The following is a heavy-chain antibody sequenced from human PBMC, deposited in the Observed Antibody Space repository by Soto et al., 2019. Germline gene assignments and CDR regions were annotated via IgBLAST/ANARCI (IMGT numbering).Heavy chain of an antibody. D-gene: IGHD2-15*01. CDR1: GYTFTSYG. CDR2: ISAYNGNT. J-gene: IGHJ6*03. V-gene: IGHV1-18*01. CDR3: ARAQEIGYCSGGSCYQGYYYMDV. Sequence: QVQLVQSGAEVKKPGASVKVSCKASGYTFTSYGISWVRQAPGQGLEWMGWISAYNGNTNYAQKLQGRVTMTTDTPTSTAYMELRSLRSDDTAVYYCARAQEIGYCSGGSCYQGYYYMDVWGKGTTVTVSS.